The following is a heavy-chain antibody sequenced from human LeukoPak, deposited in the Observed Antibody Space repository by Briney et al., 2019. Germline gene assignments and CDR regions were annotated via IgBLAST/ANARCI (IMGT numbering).Heavy chain of an antibody. Sequence: PGGSLRLSCAVSGFTFSNAWITWVRQAPGKGLEWVGRIKSNTEGCTTDYAAPVKGRFTISRDDSQNTVYLQMNSLKTADTAVYYCATPQGLWVRFTTLDVWGQGTTVIVSS. CDR3: ATPQGLWVRFTTLDV. D-gene: IGHD3-16*02. V-gene: IGHV3-15*01. CDR1: GFTFSNAW. J-gene: IGHJ6*02. CDR2: IKSNTEGCTT.